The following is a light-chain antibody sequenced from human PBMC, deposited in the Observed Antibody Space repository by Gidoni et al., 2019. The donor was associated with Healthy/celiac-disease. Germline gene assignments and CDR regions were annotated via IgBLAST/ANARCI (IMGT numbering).Light chain of an antibody. CDR3: QSVT. Sequence: EIAMTQSPATLSVSPGARATLSCRASQSVSSNLDWYQQKPGQAPRLLIYGASTRATGIPARFSGSGSGTEFTLNISSLQSEDFAVYYCQSVTFGQGTKLEIK. CDR2: GAS. CDR1: QSVSSN. J-gene: IGKJ2*01. V-gene: IGKV3-15*01.